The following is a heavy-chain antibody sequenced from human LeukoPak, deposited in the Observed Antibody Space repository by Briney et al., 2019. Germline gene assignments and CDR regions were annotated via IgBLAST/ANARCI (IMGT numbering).Heavy chain of an antibody. D-gene: IGHD6-13*01. V-gene: IGHV3-11*06. CDR3: AREGSSSWYYYYGMDV. CDR1: GFTFSDYY. J-gene: IGHJ6*02. Sequence: PGGSLRLSCAASGFTFSDYYMSWIRQAPGKGLEWVSYISSSSSYTNYADSVKGRFTISRDNAKNSLYLQVNSLRAEDTAVYYCAREGSSSWYYYYGMDVWGQGTTVTVSS. CDR2: ISSSSSYT.